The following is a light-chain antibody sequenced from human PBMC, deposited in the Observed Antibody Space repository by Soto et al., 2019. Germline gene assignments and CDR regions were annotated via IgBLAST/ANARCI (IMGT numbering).Light chain of an antibody. CDR1: QSISIW. J-gene: IGKJ4*01. CDR2: DTS. V-gene: IGKV1-5*01. Sequence: DIQMTQSPSTLSAFVGDRVTITCRASQSISIWLAWYKQKPGKAPELLIFDTSNLESGVPSRFSGSGSGTEFTLTISSLQPDDFATYYCQQYHSLLTFGGGTKVEIK. CDR3: QQYHSLLT.